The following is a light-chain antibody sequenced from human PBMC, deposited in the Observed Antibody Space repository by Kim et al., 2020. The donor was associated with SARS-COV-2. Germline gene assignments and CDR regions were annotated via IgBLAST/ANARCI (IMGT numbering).Light chain of an antibody. CDR3: QQRSNWPIT. CDR2: DAS. J-gene: IGKJ5*01. CDR1: QSVSSY. Sequence: LSPGERATLSCRASQSVSSYLAWYQPKPGQAPRLLIYDASNRATGIPARFSGSGSGTDFTLTISSLEPEDFAVYYCQQRSNWPITFGQGTRLEIK. V-gene: IGKV3-11*01.